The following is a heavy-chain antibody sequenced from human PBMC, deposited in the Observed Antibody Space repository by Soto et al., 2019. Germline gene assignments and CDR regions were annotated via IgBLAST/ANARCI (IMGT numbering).Heavy chain of an antibody. CDR2: IYYSGST. Sequence: SETLSLTCTVSGGSISSSSYYWGWIRQPPGKGLEWIGSIYYSGSTYYNPPLKSRVTISVDTSKNQFSLKLSSVTAADTAVYYCARIVVAGTDYWGQGTLVTVSS. V-gene: IGHV4-39*01. CDR3: ARIVVAGTDY. J-gene: IGHJ4*02. D-gene: IGHD6-19*01. CDR1: GGSISSSSYY.